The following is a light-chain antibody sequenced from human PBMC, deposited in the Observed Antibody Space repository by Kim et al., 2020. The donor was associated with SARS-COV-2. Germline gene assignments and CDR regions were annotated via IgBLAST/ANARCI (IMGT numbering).Light chain of an antibody. V-gene: IGLV2-11*03. CDR3: CSYAGTNTFV. CDR1: SSDVGAYNY. J-gene: IGLJ1*01. Sequence: GQSVTISCTGTSSDVGAYNYVSWYQQHTGKAPKFVIYDVIKRPSGVPNRFSGSKSGNTASLTISGLQTEDEADYYCCSYAGTNTFVFGPGTKVTVL. CDR2: DVI.